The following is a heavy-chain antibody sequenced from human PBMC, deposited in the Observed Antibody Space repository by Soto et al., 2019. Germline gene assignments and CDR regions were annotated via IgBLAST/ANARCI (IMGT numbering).Heavy chain of an antibody. V-gene: IGHV1-3*01. CDR3: ARDTYSGSCAY. CDR1: GYIFTTYA. CDR2: INAGNGNT. J-gene: IGHJ4*02. Sequence: GASVKVSCKASGYIFTTYAIHWVRQAPGQRLEWMGWINAGNGNTKYSQKFQGRVTITRDTSASTAYMELSSLRSEDTAVYFCARDTYSGSCAYWGQGTLVTVSS. D-gene: IGHD1-26*01.